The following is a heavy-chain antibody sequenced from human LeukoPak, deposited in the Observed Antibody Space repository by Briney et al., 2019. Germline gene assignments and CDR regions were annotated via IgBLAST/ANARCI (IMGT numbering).Heavy chain of an antibody. Sequence: SETLSLTCTVSGGSISSYYCSWIRQPPGKGLEWIGYIYYSGSTNYNPSLKSRVTISVDTSKNQFSLKLSSATAADTAVYYCARTIAAAATDPGYFDYWGQGNLVTVSS. CDR3: ARTIAAAATDPGYFDY. CDR1: GGSISSYY. J-gene: IGHJ4*02. V-gene: IGHV4-59*01. CDR2: IYYSGST. D-gene: IGHD6-13*01.